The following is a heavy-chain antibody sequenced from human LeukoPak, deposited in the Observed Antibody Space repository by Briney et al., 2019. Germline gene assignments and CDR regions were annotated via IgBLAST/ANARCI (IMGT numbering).Heavy chain of an antibody. Sequence: GGSLRLSCAASGFTFSSYGMSWVRQAPGKGLEWVSSISSSSSYIYYADSVKGRFTISRDNAKNSLYLQMNSLRAEDTAVYYCAREGSWDIVVVPAYMDVWGKGTTVTVSS. CDR3: AREGSWDIVVVPAYMDV. CDR1: GFTFSSYG. V-gene: IGHV3-21*01. CDR2: ISSSSSYI. D-gene: IGHD2-2*01. J-gene: IGHJ6*03.